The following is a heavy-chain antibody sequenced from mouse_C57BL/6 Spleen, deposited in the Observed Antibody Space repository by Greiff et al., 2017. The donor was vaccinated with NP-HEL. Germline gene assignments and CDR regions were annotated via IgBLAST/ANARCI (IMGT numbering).Heavy chain of an antibody. V-gene: IGHV1-82*01. CDR3: ARRNYYGSSYWYCDV. J-gene: IGHJ1*03. D-gene: IGHD1-1*01. CDR2: IYPGDGDT. CDR1: GYAFSSSW. Sequence: QVQLQQSGPELVKPGASVKISCKASGYAFSSSWMNWVKQRPGKGLEWIGRIYPGDGDTNYNGKFKGKATLTADKSSSTAYMQLSSLTSEDSAVYFCARRNYYGSSYWYCDVWGTGTTVTVSS.